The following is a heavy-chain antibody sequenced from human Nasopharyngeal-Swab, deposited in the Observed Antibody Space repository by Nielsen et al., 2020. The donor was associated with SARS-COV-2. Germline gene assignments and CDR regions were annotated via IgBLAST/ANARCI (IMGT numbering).Heavy chain of an antibody. CDR3: ARRLLSSTYYYYYGMDV. V-gene: IGHV1-3*04. CDR2: INTGNGNT. Sequence: WVRQAPGQRLEWMGWINTGNGNTKYSQRFQARVTITRDTSANTAYMELSSLRSEDTAVYYCARRLLSSTYYYYYGMDVWGQGTTVTVSS. D-gene: IGHD2/OR15-2a*01. J-gene: IGHJ6*02.